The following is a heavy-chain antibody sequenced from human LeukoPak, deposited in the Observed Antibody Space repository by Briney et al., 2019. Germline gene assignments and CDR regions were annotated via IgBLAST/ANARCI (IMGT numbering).Heavy chain of an antibody. CDR3: SRGKGDTGGFFSFDY. CDR1: GFTFSSYA. V-gene: IGHV3-23*01. CDR2: ISGSGGIT. J-gene: IGHJ4*02. Sequence: GGSLRLSCSASGFTFSSYAMNWVRQAPGKGLEWVSVISGSGGITYYADSVKGRFTISRDNAKNSLYLQMNSLRAEDTAVYYWSRGKGDTGGFFSFDYWGQGTLVTVSS. D-gene: IGHD1-14*01.